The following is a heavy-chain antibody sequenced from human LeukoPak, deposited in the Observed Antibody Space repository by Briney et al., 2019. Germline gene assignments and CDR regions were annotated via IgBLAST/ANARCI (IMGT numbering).Heavy chain of an antibody. CDR3: ARDLRVAVTGNWTWFDP. D-gene: IGHD6-19*01. Sequence: VGSLRLSCAASVFSYSNQYMSWVRQAPGKGVEGGGNIKQHGRVQSYVHSVKGRFTISRDNAQNSLYLKPKSLRAEDTAVYYCARDLRVAVTGNWTWFDPWGQGTLVTVSS. CDR1: VFSYSNQY. J-gene: IGHJ5*02. V-gene: IGHV3-7*01. CDR2: IKQHGRVQ.